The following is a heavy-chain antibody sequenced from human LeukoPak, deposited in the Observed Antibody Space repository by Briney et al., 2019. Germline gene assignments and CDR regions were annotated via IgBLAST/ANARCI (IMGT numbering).Heavy chain of an antibody. CDR3: AKVSSWSYYYGMDV. CDR1: GFTFDDYA. J-gene: IGHJ6*02. V-gene: IGHV3-43*02. D-gene: IGHD6-13*01. Sequence: GGSLRLSCAASGFTFDDYAMHWVRQAPGKGLEWVSLISGDGGSTYYADSVKGRFTISRDNSKNSLYLQMNSLRTEDTALYSCAKVSSWSYYYGMDVWGQGTTVAVSS. CDR2: ISGDGGST.